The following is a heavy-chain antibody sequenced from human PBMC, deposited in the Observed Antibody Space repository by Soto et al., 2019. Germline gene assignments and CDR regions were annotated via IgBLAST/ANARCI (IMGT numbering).Heavy chain of an antibody. Sequence: SLRLSCAASGFTFSSYGMHWVRQAPGEGLERVAVIWYDGSNKYYADSVKGRFTISRDNSKNTLYLQMNSLRAEDTAVYYCARTYSSSWYGAFDIWGQGTMVTVSS. CDR3: ARTYSSSWYGAFDI. D-gene: IGHD6-13*01. V-gene: IGHV3-33*01. CDR2: IWYDGSNK. J-gene: IGHJ3*02. CDR1: GFTFSSYG.